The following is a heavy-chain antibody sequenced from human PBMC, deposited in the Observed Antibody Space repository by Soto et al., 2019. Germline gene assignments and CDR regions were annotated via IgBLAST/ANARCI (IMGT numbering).Heavy chain of an antibody. D-gene: IGHD6-6*01. CDR3: AKYVTPGAARRFGYFQH. CDR2: ISGSGGST. Sequence: GGSLRLSCAASGFTFSSYAMSWVRQAPGKGLEWVSAISGSGGSTYYADSVKGRFTISRDNSKNTLYLQMNSLRAEDTAVYYCAKYVTPGAARRFGYFQHWGQGTLVTVSS. J-gene: IGHJ1*01. CDR1: GFTFSSYA. V-gene: IGHV3-23*01.